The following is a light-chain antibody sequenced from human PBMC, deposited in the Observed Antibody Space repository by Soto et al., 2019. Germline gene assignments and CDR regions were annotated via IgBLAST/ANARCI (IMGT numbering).Light chain of an antibody. CDR3: QSYDSSSWV. CDR1: SGSIASNY. J-gene: IGLJ3*02. V-gene: IGLV6-57*01. CDR2: EDN. Sequence: NFMLTQPHSVSESPGKTVTISCTRSSGSIASNYVQWYQQRPGSSPTTVIYEDNQRPSGVPDLFSGFFDSSSNSASLTLSGLKTEDEADYYCQSYDSSSWVFGGGTKLTVL.